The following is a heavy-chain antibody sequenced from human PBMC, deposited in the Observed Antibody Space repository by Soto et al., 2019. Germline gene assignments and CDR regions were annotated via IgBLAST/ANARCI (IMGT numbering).Heavy chain of an antibody. CDR3: TAPKYCNCGGCPAAD. CDR1: GFTFRSSG. V-gene: IGHV3-23*05. Sequence: EVQLLESGGGLVQPGGSLRLSCAASGFTFRSSGMLWVRQAPGEGLEWVSAICPNPANTKYADSVKGHFTISRDNSKNPVFPQGNWPRTEDQAPYFRTAPKYCNCGGCPAADWGQGNPITVPS. D-gene: IGHD2-15*01. CDR2: ICPNPANT. J-gene: IGHJ6*01.